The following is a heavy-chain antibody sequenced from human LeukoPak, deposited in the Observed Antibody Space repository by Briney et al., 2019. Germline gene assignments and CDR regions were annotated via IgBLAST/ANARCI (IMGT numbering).Heavy chain of an antibody. J-gene: IGHJ5*02. CDR3: ARGLRTEINWFDP. CDR1: GFTFSSYA. CDR2: ISGSGGST. D-gene: IGHD3-3*01. V-gene: IGHV3-23*01. Sequence: GGSLRLSCAASGFTFSSYAMSWVRQAPGKGLEWVSDISGSGGSTYYADSLKGRFTISRDNAKNSLYLQMNSLRAEDTAVYYCARGLRTEINWFDPWGQGILVTVSS.